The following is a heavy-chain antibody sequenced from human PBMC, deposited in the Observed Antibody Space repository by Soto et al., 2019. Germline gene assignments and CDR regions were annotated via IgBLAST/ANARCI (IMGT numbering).Heavy chain of an antibody. V-gene: IGHV4-30-2*01. Sequence: ASGTLSLTCAVSGGSISSGGYSWSWIRQPPGKGLEWIGYIYHSGSTYYNPSLKSRVTISVDRSKNQFSLKLSSVTAADTAVYYCARSXVGYYDSSGYWIDAFDIWGQGTMVTVSS. CDR1: GGSISSGGYS. CDR3: ARSXVGYYDSSGYWIDAFDI. J-gene: IGHJ3*02. CDR2: IYHSGST. D-gene: IGHD3-22*01.